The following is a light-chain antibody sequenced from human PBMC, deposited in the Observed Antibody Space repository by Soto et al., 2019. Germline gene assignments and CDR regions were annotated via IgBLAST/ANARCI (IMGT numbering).Light chain of an antibody. Sequence: DIQMTQSPSTLSASVGDRVTITCRASESVSRWLAWYQQKPGRTPKLLIYQASTLETGVPSRFSGSGSGTEVPLTGGRLQRDCFATYYWQQYNAYSQAFGQGTRV. CDR3: QQYNAYSQA. CDR2: QAS. V-gene: IGKV1-5*03. CDR1: ESVSRW. J-gene: IGKJ1*01.